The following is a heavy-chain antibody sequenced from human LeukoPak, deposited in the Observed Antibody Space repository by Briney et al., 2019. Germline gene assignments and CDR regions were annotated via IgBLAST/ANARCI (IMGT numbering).Heavy chain of an antibody. V-gene: IGHV3-21*01. CDR1: GFTFSSHS. CDR3: ARHLSGVTGYTYGRGIDY. D-gene: IGHD5-18*01. J-gene: IGHJ4*02. CDR2: ISSSSIYI. Sequence: GGSLRLSCAASGFTFSSHSMNWVRQAPGKGLEWVSSISSSSIYIYYADSVKGRFTISRDNAKTSLYLQMNSLRAEDTAIYYCARHLSGVTGYTYGRGIDYWGQGTLVTVSS.